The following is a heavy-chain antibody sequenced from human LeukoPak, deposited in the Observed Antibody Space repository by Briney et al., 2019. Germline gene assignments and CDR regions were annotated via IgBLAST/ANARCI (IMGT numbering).Heavy chain of an antibody. J-gene: IGHJ4*02. CDR3: ARDVDGYSPWWLDY. Sequence: SETLSLTCTVSGGSISSSSYYWGWIRQPPGKGLEWIGSIYYSGGTYYNPSLKSRVTISVDTSKNQFSLKLSSVTAADTAVYYCARDVDGYSPWWLDYWGQGTLVTVSS. D-gene: IGHD5-24*01. CDR1: GGSISSSSYY. CDR2: IYYSGGT. V-gene: IGHV4-39*07.